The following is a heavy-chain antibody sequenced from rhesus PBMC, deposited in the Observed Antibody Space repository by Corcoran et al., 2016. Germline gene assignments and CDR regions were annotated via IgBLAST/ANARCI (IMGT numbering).Heavy chain of an antibody. CDR2: IDRSSVNT. Sequence: QLQLQESGPGLVKPSETLSLTCAVSGGSISGYWWSWLRQPPGKGREWIGRIDRSSVNTYYNPSLKSRVTISKDTSKNQFSRKLSSVTAADTAVYYCARFWTGYSYFDYWGQGVLVTVSS. CDR1: GGSISGYW. J-gene: IGHJ4*01. CDR3: ARFWTGYSYFDY. D-gene: IGHD3-3*01. V-gene: IGHV4-165*01.